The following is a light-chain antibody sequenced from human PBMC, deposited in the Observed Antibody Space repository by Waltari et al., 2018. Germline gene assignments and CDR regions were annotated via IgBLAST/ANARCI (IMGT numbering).Light chain of an antibody. CDR3: NSHAGNKNL. CDR2: EVS. CDR1: SSDVGSYNY. J-gene: IGLJ2*01. V-gene: IGLV2-8*01. Sequence: QSALTQPPSASGSPGQSVTISCTGTSSDVGSYNYVSWYQQHPGKAPKLMIYEVSERPSGVPDRFAGSKSGNTASLTVSGLQAEDEADYCCNSHAGNKNLFGGGTKLTVL.